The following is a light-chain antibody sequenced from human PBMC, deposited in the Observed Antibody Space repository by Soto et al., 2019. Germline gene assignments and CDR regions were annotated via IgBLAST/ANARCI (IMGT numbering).Light chain of an antibody. J-gene: IGKJ2*01. CDR3: QHYNNWPLYT. CDR2: DAS. CDR1: QSVSSN. Sequence: EILLTQSPATLSVSPGERATHSCRTSQSVSSNFAWYQQKPGPTPRLLIYDASTRATGIPARFSGSGSGTEFTLTISSLQSEDFAVYYCQHYNNWPLYTFGQGTKLEIK. V-gene: IGKV3-15*01.